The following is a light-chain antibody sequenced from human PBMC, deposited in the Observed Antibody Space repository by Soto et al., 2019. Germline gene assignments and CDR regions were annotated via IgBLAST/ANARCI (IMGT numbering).Light chain of an antibody. J-gene: IGLJ2*01. Sequence: QSVLTQPPSVSGAPGQRVTISCTGSSSNIGAGYEVHWYQQIPGTAPKLLIYGNTNRPSGVPDRFSGSKSGTSASLAITGLQAEDEADYYCQSYDSSLSGVVFGGGTKLTVL. CDR2: GNT. CDR1: SSNIGAGYE. CDR3: QSYDSSLSGVV. V-gene: IGLV1-40*01.